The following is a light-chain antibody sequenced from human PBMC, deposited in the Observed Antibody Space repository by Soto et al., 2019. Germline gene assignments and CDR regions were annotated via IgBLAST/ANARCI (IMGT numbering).Light chain of an antibody. Sequence: QSALTQPPSASGTPGQRVIISCSGSSSNIGKNVVNWYQQLPGTAPKLFVFSNDQRPSGVPDRFSGSKSGTSASLAISGLQSEDEADYYCAAWDSSLNGAVFGGGTQLTVL. V-gene: IGLV1-44*01. CDR3: AAWDSSLNGAV. CDR1: SSNIGKNV. J-gene: IGLJ2*01. CDR2: SND.